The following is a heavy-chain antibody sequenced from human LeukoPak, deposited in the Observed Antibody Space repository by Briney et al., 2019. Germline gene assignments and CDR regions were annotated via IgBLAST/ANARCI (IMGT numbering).Heavy chain of an antibody. V-gene: IGHV4-59*08. J-gene: IGHJ4*02. CDR3: ARHESFRGYFDY. CDR2: IYYSGST. CDR1: GASISDYY. D-gene: IGHD3-10*01. Sequence: SETLSLTCTVSGASISDYYWSWIRQPPGKELEWIGYIYYSGSTNYNPSLKSRVTISVDTSTNQYSLKLSSVTAADTAVYYCARHESFRGYFDYWGQGTLVTVSS.